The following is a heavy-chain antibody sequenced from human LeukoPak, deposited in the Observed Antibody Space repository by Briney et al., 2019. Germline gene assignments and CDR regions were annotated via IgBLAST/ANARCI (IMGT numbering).Heavy chain of an antibody. CDR2: IIPILGIA. CDR1: GGTFSSYT. V-gene: IGHV1-69*04. Sequence: GASVKVSCKASGGTFSSYTISWVRQAPGQGLEWMGRIIPILGIANYAQKFQGRVTITADESTSTAYMELSSLRSEDTAVYYCARDLRFLGWLSQRHWFDPWGQGTLVTVSS. CDR3: ARDLRFLGWLSQRHWFDP. D-gene: IGHD3-3*01. J-gene: IGHJ5*02.